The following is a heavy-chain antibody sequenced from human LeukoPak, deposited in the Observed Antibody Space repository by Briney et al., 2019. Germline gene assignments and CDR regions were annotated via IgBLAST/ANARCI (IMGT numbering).Heavy chain of an antibody. V-gene: IGHV4-39*01. CDR1: GGSISSSSYY. CDR3: ASLGIAVAGKDY. D-gene: IGHD6-19*01. J-gene: IGHJ4*02. CDR2: IYYSGST. Sequence: SETLSLTCTVSGGSISSSSYYWGWIRQPPGKGLEWIGSIYYSGSTYYNPSLKSRVTIFVDTSKNQFSLKLSSVTAADTAVYYCASLGIAVAGKDYWGQGTLVTVSS.